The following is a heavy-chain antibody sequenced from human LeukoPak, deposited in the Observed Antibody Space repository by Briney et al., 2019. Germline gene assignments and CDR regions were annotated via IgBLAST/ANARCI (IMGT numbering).Heavy chain of an antibody. V-gene: IGHV3-7*01. CDR1: GFTFTDYW. J-gene: IGHJ4*01. CDR3: ARDGTAPGLYFDL. CDR2: IRQDGGEK. Sequence: PGGSLRLSCAVYGFTFTDYWMNWVRQAPGKGLEWVASIRQDGGEKYYVDSVKGRFTISRGNAKNSLYLQMSSLRAEDTAVYYCARDGTAPGLYFDLWGQGTLVAVSS. D-gene: IGHD6-13*01.